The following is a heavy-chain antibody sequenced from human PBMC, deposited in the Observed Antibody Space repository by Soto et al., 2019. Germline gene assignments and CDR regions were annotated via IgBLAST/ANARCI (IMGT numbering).Heavy chain of an antibody. D-gene: IGHD3-16*02. CDR3: ARDEGDYVWGSYRSGWFDP. CDR2: IYYSGST. CDR1: GGSISSYY. V-gene: IGHV4-59*01. J-gene: IGHJ5*02. Sequence: SETLSLTCTVSGGSISSYYWSWIRQPPGKGLEWTGYIYYSGSTNYNPSLKSRVTISVDTSKNQFSLKLSSVTAADTAVYYCARDEGDYVWGSYRSGWFDPWGQGTLVTVS.